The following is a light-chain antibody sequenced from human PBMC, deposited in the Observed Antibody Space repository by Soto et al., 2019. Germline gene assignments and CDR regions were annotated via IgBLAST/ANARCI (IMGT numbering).Light chain of an antibody. CDR3: QSYDSSLSGWV. CDR1: SSNIGAGYD. V-gene: IGLV1-40*01. CDR2: GIS. Sequence: QSVRTQPPSVSGAPGQRVTISCTGSSSNIGAGYDVHWYQQLPGTAPKLLIYGISNRPSGVPDRFSGSKSGTSASLAITGLQAEDEADYYCQSYDSSLSGWVFGGGTKVTVL. J-gene: IGLJ3*02.